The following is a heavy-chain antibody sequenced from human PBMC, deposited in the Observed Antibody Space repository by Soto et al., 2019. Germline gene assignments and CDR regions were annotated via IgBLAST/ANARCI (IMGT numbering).Heavy chain of an antibody. CDR3: AAYSSTLGTFDI. J-gene: IGHJ3*02. Sequence: SETLSLTCTVSGGSISSGGYYWSWIRQHPGKGLEWIGYIYYSGSTNYNPSLKSRVTMSVDTSKNQFSLKLSSVAAADTAVYYCAAYSSTLGTFDIWGQGTKVTVSS. CDR2: IYYSGST. D-gene: IGHD6-13*01. V-gene: IGHV4-61*08. CDR1: GGSISSGGYY.